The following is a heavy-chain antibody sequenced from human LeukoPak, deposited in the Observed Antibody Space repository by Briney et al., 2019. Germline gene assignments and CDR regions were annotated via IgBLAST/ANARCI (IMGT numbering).Heavy chain of an antibody. CDR1: GGSISSSSYY. V-gene: IGHV4-39*07. CDR3: ARGRGGIAARLVHYYYYMDV. D-gene: IGHD6-6*01. CDR2: IYYGGST. J-gene: IGHJ6*03. Sequence: SETLSLTCTVSGGSISSSSYYWGWIRQPPGKGLEWIGNIYYGGSTYYNPSLKSRVTISVDTSKNQFSLKLSSVTAADTAVYYCARGRGGIAARLVHYYYYMDVWGKGTTVTVSS.